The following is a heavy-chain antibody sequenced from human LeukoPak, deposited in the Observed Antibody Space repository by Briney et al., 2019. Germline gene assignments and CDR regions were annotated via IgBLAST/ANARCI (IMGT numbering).Heavy chain of an antibody. D-gene: IGHD6-13*01. J-gene: IGHJ4*02. Sequence: WVRQPPGKALEWLALIDWSDDKYYSTSLKTRLTISKDTSKNQVVLTMTNMDPVDTATYYCARTAGSSWYAYWGQGALVTVSS. CDR2: IDWSDDK. CDR3: ARTAGSSWYAY. V-gene: IGHV2-70*18.